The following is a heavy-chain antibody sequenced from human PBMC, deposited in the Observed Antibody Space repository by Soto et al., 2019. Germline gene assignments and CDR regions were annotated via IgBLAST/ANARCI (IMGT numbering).Heavy chain of an antibody. CDR1: GFTFSSYA. V-gene: IGHV3-64*02. CDR3: ARGNYDFWSGTFDP. D-gene: IGHD3-3*01. J-gene: IGHJ5*02. CDR2: ISSNGGST. Sequence: PGGSLRLSCAASGFTFSSYAMHWVRQAPGKGLEYVSAISSNGGSTYYADSVKGRFTISRDNSKNTLYFQMGSLRAEDMAVYYCARGNYDFWSGTFDPWGQGTLVTVSS.